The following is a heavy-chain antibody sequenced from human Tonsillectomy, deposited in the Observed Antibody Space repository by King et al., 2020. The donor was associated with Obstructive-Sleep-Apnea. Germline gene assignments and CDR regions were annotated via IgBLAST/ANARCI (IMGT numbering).Heavy chain of an antibody. J-gene: IGHJ4*02. CDR3: ALITGSDY. Sequence: VQLVESGGGLVQPGGSLRLSCTVSGFSFSNYWMSWVRQAPGKGLEGVANIKKDGSEGNYVDAVKGRFTISRDNAKNSLFLQMNSLRGGDTAVYFCALITGSDYWGQGTMVTVPS. CDR2: IKKDGSEG. V-gene: IGHV3-7*01. D-gene: IGHD1-1*01. CDR1: GFSFSNYW.